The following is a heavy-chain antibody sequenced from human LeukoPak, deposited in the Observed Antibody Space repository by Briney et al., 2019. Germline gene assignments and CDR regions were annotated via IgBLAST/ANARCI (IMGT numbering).Heavy chain of an antibody. CDR2: IYYSGST. V-gene: IGHV4-59*01. Sequence: SETLSLTCSVSGGSIRSYYWSWIRQPPGKGLEWIGYIYYSGSTNYISSLKSRVTLSVDTSKNQFSLKLSSVTAADTAVYYCARTPGGVAPFDYWGQGTLVTVSS. CDR3: ARTPGGVAPFDY. CDR1: GGSIRSYY. J-gene: IGHJ4*02. D-gene: IGHD3-16*01.